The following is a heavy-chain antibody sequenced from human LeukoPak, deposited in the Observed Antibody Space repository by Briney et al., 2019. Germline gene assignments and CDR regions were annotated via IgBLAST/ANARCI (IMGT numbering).Heavy chain of an antibody. V-gene: IGHV3-23*01. CDR1: GFTFSSYG. Sequence: PGGTLRLSCAASGFTFSSYGMSWVRQAPGKGLEWVSAISGSGGSTYYADSVKGRFTISRDNSKNTLYLQMNSLRAEDTAVYYCAKNSPLQGSYGLNWFDPWGQGTLVTVSS. CDR2: ISGSGGST. J-gene: IGHJ5*02. D-gene: IGHD5-18*01. CDR3: AKNSPLQGSYGLNWFDP.